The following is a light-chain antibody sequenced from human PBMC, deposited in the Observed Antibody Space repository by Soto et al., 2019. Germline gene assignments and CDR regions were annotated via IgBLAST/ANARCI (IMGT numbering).Light chain of an antibody. J-gene: IGLJ1*01. Sequence: QSALTQPASVSGSPGQSITISCTGTSSVVGAYNYVSWYQQHPGKAPKLMIYNVTNRPSGVSNRFSGSKSGYTASLTISGLQADFYADYYSSSYTTLSTYVSGTGTNLTVL. CDR3: SSYTTLSTYV. V-gene: IGLV2-14*03. CDR1: SSVVGAYNY. CDR2: NVT.